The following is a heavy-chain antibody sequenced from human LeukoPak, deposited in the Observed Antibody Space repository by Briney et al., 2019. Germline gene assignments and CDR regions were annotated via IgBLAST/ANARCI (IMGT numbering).Heavy chain of an antibody. Sequence: NPSETLSLTCTVSGGSISSSSYYWSWIRQPAGKGLEWIGRIYTSGSTNYNPSLKSRVTMSVDTSKNQFSLKLSSVTAADTAVYYCARVERTSSWYPYNWFDPWGQGTLVTVSS. CDR1: GGSISSSSYY. V-gene: IGHV4-61*02. CDR2: IYTSGST. D-gene: IGHD6-13*01. CDR3: ARVERTSSWYPYNWFDP. J-gene: IGHJ5*02.